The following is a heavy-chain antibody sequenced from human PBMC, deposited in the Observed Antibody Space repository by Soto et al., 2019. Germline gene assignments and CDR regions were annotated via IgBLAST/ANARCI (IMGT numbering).Heavy chain of an antibody. J-gene: IGHJ4*02. V-gene: IGHV3-23*01. Sequence: EVQLLESGGGLVQPGGSLRLSCAASGFTFSSYAMSWVRQAPGKGLEWVSVISGSGGYTYYADSVKGLFTISRDNSKNTLYLQMNSLRAEDTAVYYCAKWTVVVVAATRGGYFDYWGQGTLVTVSS. CDR3: AKWTVVVVAATRGGYFDY. CDR1: GFTFSSYA. CDR2: ISGSGGYT. D-gene: IGHD2-15*01.